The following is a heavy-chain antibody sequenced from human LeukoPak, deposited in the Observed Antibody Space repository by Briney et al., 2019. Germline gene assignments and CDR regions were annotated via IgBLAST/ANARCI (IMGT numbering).Heavy chain of an antibody. Sequence: SETLSLTCTVSGGSISSYYWSWIRQPPGKGLEWIGHIYYSGSTNYNPSLKSRVTISVDTSKNQFSLKLSSVTAADTAVYYCARVDYVWGSYRYPNWFDPWGQGTLVTVSS. CDR3: ARVDYVWGSYRYPNWFDP. J-gene: IGHJ5*02. CDR1: GGSISSYY. D-gene: IGHD3-16*02. CDR2: IYYSGST. V-gene: IGHV4-59*01.